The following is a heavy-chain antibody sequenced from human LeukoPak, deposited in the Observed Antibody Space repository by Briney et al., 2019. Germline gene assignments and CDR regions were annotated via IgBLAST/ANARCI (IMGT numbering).Heavy chain of an antibody. CDR2: IKPGDSIT. CDR1: GHTFTSYG. V-gene: IGHV1-18*01. D-gene: IGHD3-16*02. CDR3: ARDRKSEIGGAIAGHYMDV. Sequence: ASVKVSCKASGHTFTSYGISWVRQAPGQGLEWIGIIKPGDSITSYSQNFKGRVTMTRDTSTTTVYMEMSSLRSDDTAVYYCARDRKSEIGGAIAGHYMDVWGKGTTVTVSS. J-gene: IGHJ6*03.